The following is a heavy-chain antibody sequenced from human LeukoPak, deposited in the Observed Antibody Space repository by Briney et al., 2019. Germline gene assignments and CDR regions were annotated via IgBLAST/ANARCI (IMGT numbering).Heavy chain of an antibody. CDR1: GYTFTDYY. V-gene: IGHV1-2*02. Sequence: ASVTVSCKASGYTFTDYYMHWVRQAPGQGLEWMGWINPNSGGTNYAQKFQGRVTMTRDTSISTVYMDLSRLTSDDTAVYYCSRDGYWGQGTLVTVSS. J-gene: IGHJ4*02. CDR2: INPNSGGT. CDR3: SRDGY.